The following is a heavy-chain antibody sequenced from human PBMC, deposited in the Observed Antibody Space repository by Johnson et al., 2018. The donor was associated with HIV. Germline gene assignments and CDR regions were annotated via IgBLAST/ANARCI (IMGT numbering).Heavy chain of an antibody. CDR1: GFIFSGFG. CDR3: AAYYDFWSGSYPSGFDI. Sequence: QVQLVESGGGVVQPGRSLRLSCAASGFIFSGFGLHWVRQAPGRGLEWVASISYDGRNKYYANSVKGRFIISRDNSKNTLYLQMGSLRPEDTAMYYCAAYYDFWSGSYPSGFDIWGQGTMVTVSS. V-gene: IGHV3-30*03. J-gene: IGHJ3*02. D-gene: IGHD3-3*01. CDR2: ISYDGRNK.